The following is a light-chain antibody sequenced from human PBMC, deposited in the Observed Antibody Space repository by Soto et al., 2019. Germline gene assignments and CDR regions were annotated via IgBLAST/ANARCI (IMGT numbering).Light chain of an antibody. J-gene: IGLJ1*01. V-gene: IGLV1-40*01. CDR1: SSNIGAGYE. CDR2: GNT. CDR3: QSYDSSLSASYV. Sequence: QSVLTQPPSVSGAPGQRVTISCTGSSSNIGAGYEVYWYQHLPGKAPKLLIYGNTNRPSGVPDRFSGSKSGTSASLAITGLQAEDEADDYCQSYDSSLSASYVFGGGTKVTVL.